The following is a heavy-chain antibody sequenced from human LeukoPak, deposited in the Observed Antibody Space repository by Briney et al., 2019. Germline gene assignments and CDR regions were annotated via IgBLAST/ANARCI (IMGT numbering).Heavy chain of an antibody. CDR3: ARDYKVVKAHYYYYYMDV. CDR2: IYYSGST. V-gene: IGHV4-39*07. J-gene: IGHJ6*03. Sequence: SETLSLTCTVSGGSISSSNFYWGWIRQPPGKGLEWIGSIYYSGSTYYNPSLKSRVTISVDKSKNQFSLKLSSVTAADTAVYYCARDYKVVKAHYYYYYMDVWGKGTTVTVSS. CDR1: GGSISSSNFY. D-gene: IGHD3-22*01.